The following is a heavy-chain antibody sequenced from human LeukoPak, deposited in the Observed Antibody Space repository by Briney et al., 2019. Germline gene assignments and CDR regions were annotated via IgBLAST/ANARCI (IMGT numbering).Heavy chain of an antibody. CDR1: GGSISSYY. D-gene: IGHD1-26*01. V-gene: IGHV4-59*12. CDR2: IYYSGST. CDR3: ARDTFFGGGSYYDI. Sequence: SETLSLTCTVSGGSISSYYWSWIRQPPGKGLEWFGYIYYSGSTNYNPSLKSRVTISVDTSKNQFSLKLSSVTAADTAVYYCARDTFFGGGSYYDIWGQGTMVTVSS. J-gene: IGHJ3*02.